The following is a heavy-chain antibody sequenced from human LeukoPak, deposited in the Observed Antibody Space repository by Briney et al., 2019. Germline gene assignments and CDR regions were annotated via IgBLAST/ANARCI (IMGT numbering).Heavy chain of an antibody. Sequence: PSETLSLTCAVYGGSFSGYFWSWIRQPPGKGLEWIGEINHSGSTNYNPSLKSRVTISVDTSKNQFSLKLSSVTAADTAVYYCARGHASYSYGFRYWGQGTLVTVSS. D-gene: IGHD5-18*01. CDR3: ARGHASYSYGFRY. CDR2: INHSGST. CDR1: GGSFSGYF. J-gene: IGHJ4*02. V-gene: IGHV4-34*01.